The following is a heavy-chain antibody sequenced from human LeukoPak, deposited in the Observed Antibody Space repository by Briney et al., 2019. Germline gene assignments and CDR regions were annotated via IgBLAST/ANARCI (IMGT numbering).Heavy chain of an antibody. J-gene: IGHJ4*02. CDR3: ARDYSLTQNTDY. V-gene: IGHV4-38-2*02. Sequence: SETLSLTCTVSGYSISSGYYWGWIRQPPGKGLEWIGSIYHSGSTCYNPSLKSRVTISVDTSKNQFSLKLSSVTAADTAVYYCARDYSLTQNTDYWGQGTLVTVSS. D-gene: IGHD2/OR15-2a*01. CDR2: IYHSGST. CDR1: GYSISSGYY.